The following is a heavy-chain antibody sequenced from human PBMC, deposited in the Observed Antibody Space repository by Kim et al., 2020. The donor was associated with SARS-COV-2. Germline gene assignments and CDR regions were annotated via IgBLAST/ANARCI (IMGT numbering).Heavy chain of an antibody. V-gene: IGHV5-51*01. D-gene: IGHD3-9*01. CDR1: EYNFKSYW. CDR3: VRHNFNWFLDYYYGMDV. Sequence: GESLKISCKGSEYNFKSYWIGWVRQMPGKGLEFMGFIYPGDSDTRYSPSFQGQVSISVDTSIRTAYLQWSSLEASDTAVYYCVRHNFNWFLDYYYGMDVWGPGATVTVSS. J-gene: IGHJ6*01. CDR2: IYPGDSDT.